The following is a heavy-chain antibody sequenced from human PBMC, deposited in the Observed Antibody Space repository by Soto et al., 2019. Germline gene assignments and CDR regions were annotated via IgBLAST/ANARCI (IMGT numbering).Heavy chain of an antibody. CDR1: GFSLSTSGVG. V-gene: IGHV2-5*02. D-gene: IGHD6-6*01. CDR2: IYWDDDK. CDR3: AHRMDSSSLDY. J-gene: IGHJ4*02. Sequence: QITLKESGPTLVKPTQTLTLTCTFSGFSLSTSGVGVGWIRQPPGKALEWLALIYWDDDKRYSPSLKSRLTIPKDTSKNQVVLTMTNMNPVDTATYSGAHRMDSSSLDYWGQGTLVTVSS.